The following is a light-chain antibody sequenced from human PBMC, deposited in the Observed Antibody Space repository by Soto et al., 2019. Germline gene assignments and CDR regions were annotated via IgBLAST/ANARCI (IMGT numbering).Light chain of an antibody. CDR1: QSISSY. CDR3: QQLNSYPIT. V-gene: IGKV1-39*01. Sequence: DIQMTQSPSSLSASVGDRVTITCRASQSISSYLNWYQQKPGKAPKLLIYAASTLQSGVPSRFSGSGSATDFTLTISSLQPEDFATYYCQQLNSYPITFGQGTQLDNK. J-gene: IGKJ5*01. CDR2: AAS.